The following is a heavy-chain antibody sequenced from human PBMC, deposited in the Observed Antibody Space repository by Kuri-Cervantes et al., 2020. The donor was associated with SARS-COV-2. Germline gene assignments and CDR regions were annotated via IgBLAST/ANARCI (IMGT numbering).Heavy chain of an antibody. CDR1: GFTFSSYA. CDR3: AKDKLMYYDSSGYYDY. J-gene: IGHJ4*02. V-gene: IGHV3-23*01. D-gene: IGHD3-22*01. Sequence: LSLTSAASGFTFSSYAMSWVRQAPGKGLEWVSAISGSGGSTYYADSVKGRFTISRDNSKNTLFLQMNSLRAEDTAVYYCAKDKLMYYDSSGYYDYWGQGTLVTVSS. CDR2: ISGSGGST.